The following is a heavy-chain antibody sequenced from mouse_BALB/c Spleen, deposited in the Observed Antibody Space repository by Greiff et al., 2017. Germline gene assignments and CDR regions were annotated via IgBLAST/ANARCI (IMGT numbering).Heavy chain of an antibody. CDR1: GYAFTNYL. V-gene: IGHV1-54*01. CDR3: AASTVVPYWYFDV. Sequence: VQLQQSGAELVRPGTSVKVSCKASGYAFTNYLIEWVKQRPGQGLEWIGVINPGSGGTNYNEKFKGKATLIADKSSSTAYMQLSSLTSDDSAVYFCAASTVVPYWYFDVWGAGTTVTVSS. D-gene: IGHD1-1*01. J-gene: IGHJ1*01. CDR2: INPGSGGT.